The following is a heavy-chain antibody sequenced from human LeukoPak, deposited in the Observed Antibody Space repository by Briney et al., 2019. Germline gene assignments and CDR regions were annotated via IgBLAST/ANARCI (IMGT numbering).Heavy chain of an antibody. CDR3: ARCFFRSGWYWDY. Sequence: SETLSLTCTVSGGSISSSSYYWGWIRQPPGKGLEWIGSIYYSGSTNYNPSLKSRVTISVDTSKNQLSLKLSSVTAADTAVYYCARCFFRSGWYWDYWGQGTLVTVSS. D-gene: IGHD6-19*01. J-gene: IGHJ4*02. CDR2: IYYSGST. CDR1: GGSISSSSYY. V-gene: IGHV4-39*07.